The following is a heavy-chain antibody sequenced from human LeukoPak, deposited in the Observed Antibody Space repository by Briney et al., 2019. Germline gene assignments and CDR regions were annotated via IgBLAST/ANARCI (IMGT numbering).Heavy chain of an antibody. CDR1: GGSFSAYY. D-gene: IGHD2/OR15-2a*01. J-gene: IGHJ4*02. CDR2: INHSGST. CDR3: ARASNLRTFDF. Sequence: SETLSLTCAVYGGSFSAYYWSWVRQPPGKGREWIGDINHSGSTNYNPSLKSRVTISVDTSKNQFSLKLSSVAAADTAVYYCARASNLRTFDFWGQGTLVTVSS. V-gene: IGHV4-34*01.